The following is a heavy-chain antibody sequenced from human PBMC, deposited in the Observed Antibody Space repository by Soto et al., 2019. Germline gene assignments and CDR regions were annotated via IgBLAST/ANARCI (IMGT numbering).Heavy chain of an antibody. CDR1: GGSISSGGYY. CDR3: AGAEVVALGY. Sequence: QLQLQESGSGLVKPSQTLSLTCAVSGGSISSGGYYWSWIRQPPGKGLEWIGYIDHSGSTYYNPSLKRRFTIVVGTSKNELSPNVSSVTAGDRAVYYCAGAEVVALGYWGQGTLVTVSS. D-gene: IGHD2-15*01. CDR2: IDHSGST. V-gene: IGHV4-30-2*01. J-gene: IGHJ4*02.